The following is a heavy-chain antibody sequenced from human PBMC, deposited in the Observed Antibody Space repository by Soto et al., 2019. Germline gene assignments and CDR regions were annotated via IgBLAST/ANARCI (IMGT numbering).Heavy chain of an antibody. V-gene: IGHV6-1*01. CDR1: GDSVSSNSAA. J-gene: IGHJ4*02. Sequence: SQTLSLTCAISGDSVSSNSAAWNWIRQSPSRGLEWLGRTYYRSKWYNDYAVSVKSRITINPDTSKNQFSLHLTSVSAADTAVYYCTRHHPHHYDSSGYFDYWGQGTLVTVSS. CDR3: TRHHPHHYDSSGYFDY. D-gene: IGHD3-22*01. CDR2: TYYRSKWYN.